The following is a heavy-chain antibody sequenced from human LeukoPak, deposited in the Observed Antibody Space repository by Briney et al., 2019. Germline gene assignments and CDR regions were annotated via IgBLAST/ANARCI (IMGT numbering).Heavy chain of an antibody. V-gene: IGHV4-34*01. Sequence: SETLSLTCAVYGGSFSGYYWSWIRQPPGKGLEWIGEINHSGSTNYNPSLKSRVTISVDTSKNQFSLKLSSVTAADTAVYYCARVGSSGYALGYWGQGTLVTVSS. CDR2: INHSGST. D-gene: IGHD5-12*01. J-gene: IGHJ4*02. CDR3: ARVGSSGYALGY. CDR1: GGSFSGYY.